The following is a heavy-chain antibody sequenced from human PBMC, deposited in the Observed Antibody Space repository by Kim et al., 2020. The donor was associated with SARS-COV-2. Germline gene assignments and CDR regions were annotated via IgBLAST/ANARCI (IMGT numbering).Heavy chain of an antibody. CDR2: INPSGGST. D-gene: IGHD3-10*01. CDR1: GYTFTSYY. V-gene: IGHV1-46*01. CDR3: ARALTMVRGASPAHPVGY. Sequence: ASVKVSCKASGYTFTSYYMHWVRQAPGQGLEWMGIINPSGGSTSYAQKFQGRVTMTRDTSTSTVYMELSSLRSEDTAAYYCARALTMVRGASPAHPVGYWGQGTLVTVSS. J-gene: IGHJ4*02.